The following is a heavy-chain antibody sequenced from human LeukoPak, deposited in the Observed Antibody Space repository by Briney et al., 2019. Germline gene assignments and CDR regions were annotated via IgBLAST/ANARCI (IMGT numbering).Heavy chain of an antibody. J-gene: IGHJ3*02. CDR2: IYNSGST. D-gene: IGHD4-23*01. V-gene: IGHV4-59*01. Sequence: SETLSLTCTVSGGSISSYYWSWIRQPPGKGLEWIGYIYNSGSTNYNHSLKSRVTISEDMSNNQFSLKLSSVTAADTAVYYCARALRLWGGNSGIAFDIWGQGTMVTVSS. CDR1: GGSISSYY. CDR3: ARALRLWGGNSGIAFDI.